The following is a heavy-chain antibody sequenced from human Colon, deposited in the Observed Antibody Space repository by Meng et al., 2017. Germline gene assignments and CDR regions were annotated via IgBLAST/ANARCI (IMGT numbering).Heavy chain of an antibody. CDR2: IYPGDSDT. CDR1: GYSFTNFW. V-gene: IGHV5-51*01. Sequence: GESLKISCKGSGYSFTNFWIGWVRQMPGKGLEWMGIIYPGDSDTRYSPSFQGQVTISVDKSINTAYLQWGSLKASDTAMYYCARHSTDDPRSNFDYWGQGALVTVSS. D-gene: IGHD2-2*01. CDR3: ARHSTDDPRSNFDY. J-gene: IGHJ4*02.